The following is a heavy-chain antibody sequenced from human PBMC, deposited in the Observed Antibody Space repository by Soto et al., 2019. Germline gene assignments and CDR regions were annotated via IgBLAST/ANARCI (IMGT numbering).Heavy chain of an antibody. Sequence: GESLKISCKGSGYSFTSYWIGWVRQMPGKGLEWMGIIYPGDSDTRYSPSFQGQVTIAADKSISTAYLQWSSLKASDTAMYDCARPAPVGYCSGGSCYRSNWYFDLWGRGTLVTVSS. CDR2: IYPGDSDT. CDR3: ARPAPVGYCSGGSCYRSNWYFDL. D-gene: IGHD2-15*01. V-gene: IGHV5-51*01. J-gene: IGHJ2*01. CDR1: GYSFTSYW.